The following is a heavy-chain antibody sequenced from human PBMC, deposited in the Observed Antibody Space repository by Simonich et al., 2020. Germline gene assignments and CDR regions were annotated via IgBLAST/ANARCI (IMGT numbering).Heavy chain of an antibody. Sequence: QVQLQESGPGLAKPSETLSLTCAVSGYSISSGYYWGWIRQPPGKGLEWIESIYHSGSPYYTPSLKSRVTISVDTSKNQFSLKLSSVTAADTAVYYCARVGYSNYYYYGMDVWGQGTTVTVSS. J-gene: IGHJ6*02. D-gene: IGHD6-13*01. CDR1: GYSISSGYY. CDR3: ARVGYSNYYYYGMDV. V-gene: IGHV4-38-2*01. CDR2: IYHSGSP.